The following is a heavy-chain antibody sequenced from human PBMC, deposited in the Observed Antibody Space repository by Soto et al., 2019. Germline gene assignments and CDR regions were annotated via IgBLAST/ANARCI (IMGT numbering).Heavy chain of an antibody. J-gene: IGHJ4*02. D-gene: IGHD2-15*01. Sequence: QVQLTESGGGVVQPGRSLRLSCVGSGSTFGSYTMHWVRQAPGKGLEWVAFISYDGVTVISYDGSNKYYADSVKGRFTISRDNSRNTLYLQMNSLRTEDTAVYYCARGIRGGNSYYVDSWGQGTLVTVSS. V-gene: IGHV3-30-3*01. CDR1: GSTFGSYT. CDR3: ARGIRGGNSYYVDS. CDR2: ISYDGVTVISYDGSNK.